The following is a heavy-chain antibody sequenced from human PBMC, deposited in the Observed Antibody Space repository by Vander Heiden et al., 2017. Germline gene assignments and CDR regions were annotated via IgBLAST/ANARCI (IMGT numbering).Heavy chain of an antibody. J-gene: IGHJ4*02. CDR3: ARGVGSFDY. D-gene: IGHD3-10*01. CDR2: ISYDGSNK. Sequence: QVQLVESGGGVVGPGRSVRPSCAASGFTFSSYALHWVRQAPGSGLEWVTLISYDGSNKYYADSVKGRFTISRDNSKNTLYLQMSSLRPDDTGIYYCARGVGSFDYWGQGTLVTVSS. CDR1: GFTFSSYA. V-gene: IGHV3-30*04.